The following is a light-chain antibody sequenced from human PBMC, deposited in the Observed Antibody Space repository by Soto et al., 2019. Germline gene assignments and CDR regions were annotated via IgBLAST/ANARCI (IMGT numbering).Light chain of an antibody. Sequence: QAVVTQTPSASGTPGQRVTISCSGSSSNIGSNYVYWYQQLPGTAPKLLIYKNNQRPSGVPDRFSGSKSGTSASLAISGLRCEDEADYYCAAWDDSLSGFFGGGTQLTVL. J-gene: IGLJ2*01. V-gene: IGLV1-47*01. CDR2: KNN. CDR3: AAWDDSLSGF. CDR1: SSNIGSNY.